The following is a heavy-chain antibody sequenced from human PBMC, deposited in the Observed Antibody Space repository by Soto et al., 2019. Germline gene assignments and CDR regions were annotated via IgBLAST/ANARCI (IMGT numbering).Heavy chain of an antibody. Sequence: EVQLLESGGGLVQPGGSLRLSCAASGVTFSSYAMSWVRQAPGKGLEWVSAISGSGGSTYYADSVKDRFTISRDNSKNTLYLQMNSLRAEDTAVYYCAKGAAAAVYVLDYWGQGTLVTVSS. D-gene: IGHD6-13*01. CDR3: AKGAAAAVYVLDY. J-gene: IGHJ4*02. V-gene: IGHV3-23*01. CDR2: ISGSGGST. CDR1: GVTFSSYA.